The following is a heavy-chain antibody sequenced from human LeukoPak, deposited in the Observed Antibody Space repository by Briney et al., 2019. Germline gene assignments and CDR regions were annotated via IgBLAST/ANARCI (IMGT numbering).Heavy chain of an antibody. V-gene: IGHV4-38-2*02. Sequence: PSETLSLTCTVSGYSISSGYYWGWIRQPPGKGLEWIGSIYHSGSTYYNPSLKSRVTISVDTSKNQFSLKLSSVTAADTAVYYCARTYSSGWYGGIGNYYFDYWGQGTLVTVSS. D-gene: IGHD6-19*01. CDR3: ARTYSSGWYGGIGNYYFDY. CDR1: GYSISSGYY. J-gene: IGHJ4*02. CDR2: IYHSGST.